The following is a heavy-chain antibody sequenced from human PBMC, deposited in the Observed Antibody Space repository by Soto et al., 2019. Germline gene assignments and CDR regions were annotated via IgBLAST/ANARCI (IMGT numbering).Heavy chain of an antibody. D-gene: IGHD4-17*01. CDR3: AGDDYGDCVDWFVP. Sequence: QVQLVQSGAEVKKPGASVKVSCKASGYTFTSYYMHWVRQAPGQGLEWMGIINPSGGSTSYAQKFQGRETVTRDTSTSTVYMEVRSLKSGDRGVYYWAGDDYGDCVDWFVPVSEGTLVTVPP. V-gene: IGHV1-46*03. J-gene: IGHJ5*02. CDR2: INPSGGST. CDR1: GYTFTSYY.